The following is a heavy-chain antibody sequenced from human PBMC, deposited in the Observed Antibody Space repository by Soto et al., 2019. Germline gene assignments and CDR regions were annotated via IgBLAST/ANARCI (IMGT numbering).Heavy chain of an antibody. D-gene: IGHD3-10*02. CDR2: INPNSGAT. J-gene: IGHJ4*02. CDR3: ARKTNFPVRGRQLSQHFDY. V-gene: IGHV1-2*02. CDR1: GYTFTDFY. Sequence: XSVKVSCKASGYTFTDFYLHWVRQAPGQGLEWVGWINPNSGATHYAQKFQGTVTLTRDTSISTAYMELTGLRSGDTAIFYCARKTNFPVRGRQLSQHFDYWGQGTLVTVSS.